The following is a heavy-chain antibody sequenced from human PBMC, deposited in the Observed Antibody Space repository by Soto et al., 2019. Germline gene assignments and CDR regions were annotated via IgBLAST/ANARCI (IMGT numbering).Heavy chain of an antibody. V-gene: IGHV4-4*02. J-gene: IGHJ6*02. CDR3: ARAGFSGAVAEVYYYGMDV. D-gene: IGHD6-19*01. CDR1: GGSIISSNW. CDR2: IYHSGST. Sequence: PSETLSLTCAVSGGSIISSNWWSFVRQPPGKGLEWIGEIYHSGSTNYNPSLKSRVTISVDKSKNQFSLKLSSVTAADTAVYYCARAGFSGAVAEVYYYGMDVWGQGTTVTVSS.